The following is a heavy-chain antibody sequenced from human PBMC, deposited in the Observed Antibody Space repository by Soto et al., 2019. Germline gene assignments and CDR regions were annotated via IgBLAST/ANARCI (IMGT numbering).Heavy chain of an antibody. J-gene: IGHJ4*02. CDR1: GFTFNSLD. D-gene: IGHD6-19*01. Sequence: EVQLLESGGGLVQPGGSLRLSCAASGFTFNSLDLGWVRQAPGKGLEWVSAISDDGVRAYYADSVKGRFTISRDNSKNTLSLQMNSLRAEDTAVYYCAKDSRRSSGWYYFDHWGQGTLVTVSS. V-gene: IGHV3-23*01. CDR2: ISDDGVRA. CDR3: AKDSRRSSGWYYFDH.